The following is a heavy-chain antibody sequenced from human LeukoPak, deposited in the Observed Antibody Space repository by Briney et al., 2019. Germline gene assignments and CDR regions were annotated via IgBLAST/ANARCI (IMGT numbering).Heavy chain of an antibody. J-gene: IGHJ4*02. CDR3: ARNYYDSSGYPPFDY. CDR2: ISSDGSDK. CDR1: RFTFSSYA. V-gene: IGHV3-30*04. Sequence: PGGSLRLSCVASRFTFSSYAMHWVRQAPGKGLEWVAIISSDGSDKYYADSVKGRFTISRDNAKNSLYLQMNSLRAEDTAVYYCARNYYDSSGYPPFDYWGQGTLVTVSS. D-gene: IGHD3-22*01.